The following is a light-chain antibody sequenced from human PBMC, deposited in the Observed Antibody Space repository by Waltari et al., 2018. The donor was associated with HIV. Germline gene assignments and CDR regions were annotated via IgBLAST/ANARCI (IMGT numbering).Light chain of an antibody. J-gene: IGLJ3*02. Sequence: QSVLTQPPSASGTPGQRVTISCSGSSSNIGSNTVNWYQQLPGTAPKRLIYNNNQRPSGVPDRFSGSKSGTSASLAISGLQSEDEADYYCAAWDDSLNGRVFGGGTKLTVL. CDR3: AAWDDSLNGRV. V-gene: IGLV1-44*01. CDR1: SSNIGSNT. CDR2: NNN.